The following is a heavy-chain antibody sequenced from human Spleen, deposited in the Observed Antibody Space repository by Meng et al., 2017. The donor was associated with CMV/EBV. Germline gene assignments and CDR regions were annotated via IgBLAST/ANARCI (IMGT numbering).Heavy chain of an antibody. D-gene: IGHD3-16*01. V-gene: IGHV3-21*01. CDR1: GFTFNTYS. CDR3: ARGGSTFSTHNWFDP. Sequence: GESLKISWAASGFTFNTYSRNWVRQAPGKGLEWVSSISSSSYYIYYADSMKGRFTISRDNAKDSRYLQMNSLRAEDTAVYYCARGGSTFSTHNWFDPWGQGTLVTVSS. CDR2: ISSSSYYI. J-gene: IGHJ5*02.